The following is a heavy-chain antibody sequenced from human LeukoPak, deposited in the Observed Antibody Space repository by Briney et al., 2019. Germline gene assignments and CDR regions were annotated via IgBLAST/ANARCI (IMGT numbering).Heavy chain of an antibody. CDR3: AGYFQL. J-gene: IGHJ1*01. D-gene: IGHD6-13*01. Sequence: GGSLRLSCAASGFIFSSYSMNWVRQAPGKGLEWVSYISSGSSTIYYADSAKGRFTISRDNARNSLYLQMNSLRDEDTAVYYCAGYFQLWGQGTLVTVSS. CDR1: GFIFSSYS. V-gene: IGHV3-48*02. CDR2: ISSGSSTI.